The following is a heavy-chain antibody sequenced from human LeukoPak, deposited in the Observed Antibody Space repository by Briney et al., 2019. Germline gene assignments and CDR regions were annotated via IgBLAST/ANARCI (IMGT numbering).Heavy chain of an antibody. CDR2: ISYDSRSI. D-gene: IGHD2-15*01. J-gene: IGHJ5*02. V-gene: IGHV3-21*01. CDR1: GFTFSPYG. CDR3: ARDGSEWSRDL. Sequence: GGSLRLSCEASGFTFSPYGMTWVRQAPGKGLEWVSTISYDSRSIGYADSVKGRFTISRDNAKSSTFLQMNSLRVEDTAVYYCARDGSEWSRDLWGQGTLVTVSS.